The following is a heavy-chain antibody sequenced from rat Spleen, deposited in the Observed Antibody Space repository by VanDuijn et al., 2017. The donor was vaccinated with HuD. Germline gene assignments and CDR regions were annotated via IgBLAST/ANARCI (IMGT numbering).Heavy chain of an antibody. J-gene: IGHJ2*01. V-gene: IGHV2S61*01. CDR1: VFSLSNHG. CDR2: IWGNGNA. D-gene: IGHD1-2*01. CDR3: ARADTMAAMGHY. Sequence: QVQLKESGPGLVQPSQTLSLTCTVSVFSLSNHGIIWVRQPPGKGLEWMGVIWGNGNANYNSALKSRLNISRDTSKSQVFLKMNNLQTEDTAMYFCARADTMAAMGHYWGQGVMVTVSS.